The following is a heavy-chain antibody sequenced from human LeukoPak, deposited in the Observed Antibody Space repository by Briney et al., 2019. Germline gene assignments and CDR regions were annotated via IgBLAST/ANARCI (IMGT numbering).Heavy chain of an antibody. D-gene: IGHD1-26*01. V-gene: IGHV4-39*01. J-gene: IGHJ4*02. CDR3: AKNDRGRPADY. Sequence: PSETLSLTCSVSGVSISSGLYYWSWIRQPPGKGLEWIVSMHYSGSTYYNPSLKSRVTISVDTSKNQYSLRLLSVTAADTSVYYCAKNDRGRPADYWGQGTLVTVSS. CDR2: MHYSGST. CDR1: GVSISSGLYY.